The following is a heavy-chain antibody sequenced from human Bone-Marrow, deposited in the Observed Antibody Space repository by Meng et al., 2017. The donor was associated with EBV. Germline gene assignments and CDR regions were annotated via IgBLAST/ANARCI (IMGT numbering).Heavy chain of an antibody. CDR2: INEDGTIT. J-gene: IGHJ4*02. D-gene: IGHD1-14*01. CDR1: EFTLRRYW. Sequence: EVDVVESGGALVQPGGSLRLSCADSEFTLRRYWMHWVRQGPGNEPLWVSRINEDGTITNYADSVKGRFTISRDNAKNTLYLQMNNLRAEDTAVYYCSRDLAGSDDYWGRGTLVTVSS. CDR3: SRDLAGSDDY. V-gene: IGHV3-74*01.